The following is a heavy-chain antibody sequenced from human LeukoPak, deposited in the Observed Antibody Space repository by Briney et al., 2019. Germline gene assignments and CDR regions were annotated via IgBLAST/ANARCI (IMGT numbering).Heavy chain of an antibody. J-gene: IGHJ4*02. CDR3: ARSEEYFDWLSTFDY. CDR1: GYTFTSYG. Sequence: ASVKVSCKASGYTFTSYGISWVRQAPGQGLEWMGGISAYNGNTNYAQKLQGRVTMTTDTSTSTANMELRSLRSDDTAVYYCARSEEYFDWLSTFDYWGQGTLVTVSS. V-gene: IGHV1-18*01. CDR2: ISAYNGNT. D-gene: IGHD3-9*01.